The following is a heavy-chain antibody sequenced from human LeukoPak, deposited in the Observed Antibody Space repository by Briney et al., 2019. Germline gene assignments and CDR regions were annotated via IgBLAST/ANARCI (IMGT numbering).Heavy chain of an antibody. CDR3: AVAIAVAGNRWFDP. CDR2: INHSGST. D-gene: IGHD6-19*01. CDR1: GGSFSGYY. Sequence: SETLSLTCAVYGGSFSGYYWSWIRQPPEKGLEWIGEINHSGSTNYNPSLKSRVTISVDTSKNQFSLKLSSVTAADTAVYYCAVAIAVAGNRWFDPWGQGTLVTVSS. J-gene: IGHJ5*02. V-gene: IGHV4-34*01.